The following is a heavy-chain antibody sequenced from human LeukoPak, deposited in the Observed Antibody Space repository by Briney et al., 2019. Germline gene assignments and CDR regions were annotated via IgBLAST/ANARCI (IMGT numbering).Heavy chain of an antibody. J-gene: IGHJ6*02. Sequence: SETLSLTCAVDGGSFSGYYWSWIRQPPGEGLEWIGEINHSGSTNYNPSLKSRVTISVDTSKNQFSLKLSSVTAADTAVYYCARLAGGRYGMDVWGQGTTVTVSS. V-gene: IGHV4-34*01. CDR3: ARLAGGRYGMDV. CDR2: INHSGST. CDR1: GGSFSGYY. D-gene: IGHD3-16*01.